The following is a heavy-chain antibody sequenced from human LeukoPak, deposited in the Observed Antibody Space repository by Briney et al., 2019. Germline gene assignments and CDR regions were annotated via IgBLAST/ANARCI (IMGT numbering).Heavy chain of an antibody. CDR2: IYISGST. D-gene: IGHD1-1*01. CDR1: GGSISSSSYY. V-gene: IGHV4-61*02. CDR3: ARDRGTWNDDGFDY. J-gene: IGHJ4*02. Sequence: PSETLSLTCTVSGGSISSSSYYWSWIRRPAGKGLEWIGRIYISGSTNYNPSLKSRVTMSVDTSKNQFSLKLSSVTAADTAVYYCARDRGTWNDDGFDYWGQGTLVTVSS.